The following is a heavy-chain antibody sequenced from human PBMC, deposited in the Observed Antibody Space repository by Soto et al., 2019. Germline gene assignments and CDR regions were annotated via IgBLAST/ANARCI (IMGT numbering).Heavy chain of an antibody. CDR1: GYTFTSYG. CDR3: AREAGWQRMVPYD. Sequence: QVQLVPSGTEVKKPGASVNVSCKAFGYTFTSYGFSWVRQVPGQGLEWLGWISAFNGDTQYSQTMKCRLTVTTDTATTTVHMELRSMTPADTAVYYCAREAGWQRMVPYDWGQGTLVTVS. J-gene: IGHJ4*02. D-gene: IGHD6-25*01. CDR2: ISAFNGDT. V-gene: IGHV1-18*04.